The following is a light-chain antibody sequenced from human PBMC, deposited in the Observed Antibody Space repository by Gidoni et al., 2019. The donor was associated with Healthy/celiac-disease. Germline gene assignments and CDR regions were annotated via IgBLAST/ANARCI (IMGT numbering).Light chain of an antibody. CDR1: QSVSSN. CDR2: GAS. CDR3: QPYNNWPPHT. V-gene: IGKV3-15*01. Sequence: EIVMTQSPATLSVSPGERATLSCRASQSVSSNLAWYQQKPGQAPRLLIYGASTRATGIPARFSGSGSGTEFTLTLSSLQSEDFAVYYCQPYNNWPPHTFXXXTKLEI. J-gene: IGKJ2*01.